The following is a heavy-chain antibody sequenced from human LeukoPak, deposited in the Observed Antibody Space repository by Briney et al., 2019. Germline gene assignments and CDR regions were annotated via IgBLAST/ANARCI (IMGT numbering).Heavy chain of an antibody. CDR3: ARGGAVAGRFDP. Sequence: QPGGSLRLSCAASGFTFDDYTMSWVRQAPGKGLEWVAKMKEDGSDIYYVDSVRGRFSISRDNAKDSLYLQMNSLRVDDTAVYYCARGGAVAGRFDPWGQGTQVTVSS. D-gene: IGHD6-19*01. J-gene: IGHJ5*02. CDR1: GFTFDDYT. CDR2: MKEDGSDI. V-gene: IGHV3-7*01.